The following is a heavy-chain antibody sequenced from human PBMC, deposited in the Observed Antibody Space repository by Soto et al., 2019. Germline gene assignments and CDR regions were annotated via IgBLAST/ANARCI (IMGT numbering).Heavy chain of an antibody. V-gene: IGHV1-8*01. CDR3: ARGYALDV. Sequence: QVQLVQSGAEVRKPGASVKVSCKASGSTVTNYDINWVRQATGQGLEWMGWINPNSGNTGYAQKFHGRVTMTRNTSISTAYMELSSLRSEDTAVYYCARGYALDVWGQGTTVTVSS. J-gene: IGHJ6*02. CDR2: INPNSGNT. CDR1: GSTVTNYD.